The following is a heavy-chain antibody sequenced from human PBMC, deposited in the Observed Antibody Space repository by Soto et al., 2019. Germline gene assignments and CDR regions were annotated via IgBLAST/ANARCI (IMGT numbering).Heavy chain of an antibody. CDR3: AREKRITMFGVVTKGNYYYGMDV. CDR1: GGSLSSYY. J-gene: IGHJ6*02. Sequence: PSETLSLTCTVSGGSLSSYYWSWIRQPPGKGLECIWYIYYSGSTNYNPSLKSRVTISVDTSKNQFSLKLSSVTAADTAVYYCAREKRITMFGVVTKGNYYYGMDVGGQGTTVTVSS. CDR2: IYYSGST. V-gene: IGHV4-59*01. D-gene: IGHD3-3*01.